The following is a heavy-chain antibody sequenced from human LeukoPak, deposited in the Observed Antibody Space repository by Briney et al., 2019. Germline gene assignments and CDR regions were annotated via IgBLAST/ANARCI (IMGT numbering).Heavy chain of an antibody. CDR1: GFTFSNYA. Sequence: GGSLRLSCAASGFTFSNYAMNWVRQAPGKGLEWVANIKQDGSEKYYVDSVKGRFTISRDNAKNSLYLQMNSLRAEDTAVYYCASIYGDYGSYYYMDVWGKGTTVTVSS. J-gene: IGHJ6*03. D-gene: IGHD4-17*01. V-gene: IGHV3-7*01. CDR3: ASIYGDYGSYYYMDV. CDR2: IKQDGSEK.